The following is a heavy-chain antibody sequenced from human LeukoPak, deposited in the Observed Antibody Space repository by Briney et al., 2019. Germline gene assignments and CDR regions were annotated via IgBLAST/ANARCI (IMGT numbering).Heavy chain of an antibody. J-gene: IGHJ3*02. CDR2: IKQDGSEK. CDR1: GFTFSSYW. D-gene: IGHD1-7*01. V-gene: IGHV3-7*01. CDR3: ARATRRITGTTFAFDI. Sequence: GGSLRLSCAASGFTFSSYWMSWVRQAPGKGLEWVANIKQDGSEKYYVDSVKGRFTISRDNAKNSLYLQMNSLRAEDTAVYYCARATRRITGTTFAFDIWGQGTMVTVSS.